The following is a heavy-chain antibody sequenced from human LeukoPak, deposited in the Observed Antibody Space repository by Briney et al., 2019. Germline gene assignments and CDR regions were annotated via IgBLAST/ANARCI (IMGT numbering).Heavy chain of an antibody. Sequence: SVKVSCKASGFTFTSSAMQWVRQARGQRLEWIGWIVVGSGNTNYAQKFQERVTITRDMSTSTAYMELSSLRSEDTAVYYCAAGYSSGSLFSYWGQGTLVTVSS. CDR2: IVVGSGNT. D-gene: IGHD6-19*01. CDR3: AAGYSSGSLFSY. CDR1: GFTFTSSA. J-gene: IGHJ4*02. V-gene: IGHV1-58*02.